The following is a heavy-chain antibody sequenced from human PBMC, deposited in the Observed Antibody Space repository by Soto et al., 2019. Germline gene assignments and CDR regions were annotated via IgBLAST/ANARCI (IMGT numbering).Heavy chain of an antibody. J-gene: IGHJ4*02. D-gene: IGHD5-12*01. CDR1: GYTFIGYY. CDR2: INPNSGGT. CDR3: ARHSGYDYVFDH. Sequence: QVQLVQSGTEVKKPGASVKVSCKPSGYTFIGYYIHWVRQAPGQGLEWVGWINPNSGGTTYAQKFQGRVTMTRDTSISIVSMELSRLKSDDTAVYFCARHSGYDYVFDHWGQGTPVTVSS. V-gene: IGHV1-2*02.